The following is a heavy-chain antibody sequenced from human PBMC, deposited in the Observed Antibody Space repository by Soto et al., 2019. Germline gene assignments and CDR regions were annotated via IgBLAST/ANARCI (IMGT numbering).Heavy chain of an antibody. V-gene: IGHV3-21*01. CDR1: GFTFSSYS. CDR3: ASSIAVAGAFDY. CDR2: ISSSSSYI. Sequence: EVQLVESGGGLVKPGGSLRLSWAASGFTFSSYSMNWVRQAPGKGLEWVSSISSSSSYIYYADSVKGRFTISRDNAKNSLYLQMNSLRAEDTAVYYCASSIAVAGAFDYWGQGTLVTVSS. D-gene: IGHD6-19*01. J-gene: IGHJ4*02.